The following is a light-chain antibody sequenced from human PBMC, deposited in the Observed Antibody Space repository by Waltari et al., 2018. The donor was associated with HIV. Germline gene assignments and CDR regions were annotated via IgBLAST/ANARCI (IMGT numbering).Light chain of an antibody. V-gene: IGLV1-40*01. CDR2: ANS. Sequence: QSVLTQPPSVSGAPGQRVTISCTGGSSNIGAGYDVHWYQQFPGTAPNLLIYANSNRPSGVPDRFSGSRSGTSASLAITGLRTEDEADYYCQSYDSSLSGSRVFGGGTQLTVL. CDR3: QSYDSSLSGSRV. CDR1: SSNIGAGYD. J-gene: IGLJ3*02.